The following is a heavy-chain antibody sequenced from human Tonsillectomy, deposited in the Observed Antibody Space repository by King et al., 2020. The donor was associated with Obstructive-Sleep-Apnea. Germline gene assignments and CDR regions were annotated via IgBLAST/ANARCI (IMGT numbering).Heavy chain of an antibody. CDR1: GGAFSGYY. CDR2: INHSGST. CDR3: ASANMGATNHFDY. D-gene: IGHD1-26*01. V-gene: IGHV4-34*01. Sequence: VQLQQWGAGLLEPSETLSLTFAVYGGAFSGYYWSWIRQPPGKGLVWIGEINHSGSTNYNPSLKSRVTISVDTSKNQFSLKLSSVTAADTAVYYCASANMGATNHFDYWGQGTLVTVSS. J-gene: IGHJ4*02.